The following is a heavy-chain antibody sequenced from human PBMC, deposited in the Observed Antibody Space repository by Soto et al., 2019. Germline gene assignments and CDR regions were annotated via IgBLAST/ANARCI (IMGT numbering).Heavy chain of an antibody. J-gene: IGHJ4*02. D-gene: IGHD5-18*01. CDR1: GGSFSGYY. CDR2: INHSGST. V-gene: IGHV4-34*01. CDR3: AGEGYSYGYIDY. Sequence: SETLSLTCAVYGGSFSGYYWDWIRQPPGKGLEWIGEINHSGSTNYNPSLKSRVTISVDTSKNQFSLKLSSVTAADTAVYYCAGEGYSYGYIDYWGQGTLVTVSS.